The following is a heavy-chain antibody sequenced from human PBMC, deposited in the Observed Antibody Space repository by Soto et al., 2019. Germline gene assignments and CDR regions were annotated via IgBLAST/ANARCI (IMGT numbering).Heavy chain of an antibody. CDR1: GFTFSRSG. V-gene: IGHV3-23*01. CDR2: ISIRGDYR. CDR3: ANHGVFDF. J-gene: IGHJ3*01. Sequence: EGQLLQSGGGLVQPGESLRLSCAASGFTFSRSGMSWVRQAPGKGLEWVSSISIRGDYRYYADSVKGRFTISRDNSKNTLYLQMSSLTPEDTALYYCANHGVFDFWGQGTMVAVSS. D-gene: IGHD4-17*01.